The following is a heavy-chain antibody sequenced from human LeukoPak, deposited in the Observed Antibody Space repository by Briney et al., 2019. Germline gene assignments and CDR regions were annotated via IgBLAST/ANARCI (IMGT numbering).Heavy chain of an antibody. J-gene: IGHJ3*02. CDR3: ARGPYSYDSSGAFDI. D-gene: IGHD3-22*01. CDR2: INHSGST. CDR1: GGSFSGYY. V-gene: IGHV4-34*01. Sequence: PSETLSLTCAVYGGSFSGYYWSWIRQPPGKGLEWIGEINHSGSTNYNPSLKSRVTISIDTSKNQFSLKLSSVTAADTAVYFCARGPYSYDSSGAFDIWGQGTMVTVSS.